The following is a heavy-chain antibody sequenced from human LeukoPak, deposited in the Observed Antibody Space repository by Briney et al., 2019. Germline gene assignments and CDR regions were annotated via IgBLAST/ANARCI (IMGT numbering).Heavy chain of an antibody. Sequence: GGSLRLSCAASKFFFHGYWMSWVRQAPGKGLEWVANIKQDGSEGYYMDSVKGRFTISRDNAKNSLYLQMNSLRAEDTAVYYCARVTITMVRGVDVWGKGTTVTVSS. CDR3: ARVTITMVRGVDV. D-gene: IGHD3-10*01. V-gene: IGHV3-7*01. J-gene: IGHJ6*04. CDR2: IKQDGSEG. CDR1: KFFFHGYW.